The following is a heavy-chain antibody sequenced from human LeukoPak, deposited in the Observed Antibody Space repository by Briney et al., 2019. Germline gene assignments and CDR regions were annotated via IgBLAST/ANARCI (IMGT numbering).Heavy chain of an antibody. J-gene: IGHJ4*02. V-gene: IGHV4-38-2*02. CDR1: GYSITSAYY. D-gene: IGHD2-2*01. Sequence: SSETLSLTCTVSGYSITSAYYWGWIRQPPGKGLEWIGSFFLKGSTYYIPSLKSRVTISVDTSKNQFSLTLSSVTAADTAVYYCARVARCTSCFDVDYWGQGTLVTVSS. CDR3: ARVARCTSCFDVDY. CDR2: FFLKGST.